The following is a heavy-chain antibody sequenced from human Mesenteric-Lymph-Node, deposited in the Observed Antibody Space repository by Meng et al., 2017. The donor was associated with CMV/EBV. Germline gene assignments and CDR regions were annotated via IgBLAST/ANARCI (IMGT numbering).Heavy chain of an antibody. Sequence: GGSLRLSCAASGFIFNTYSINWVRQAPGKGLEWVSCISSSGRSTYYADSVKGRFTISRDNAKNSLYLQMNSLRAEDTAVYYCGREEDSSSWGGAFDIWGQGTTVTVSS. CDR2: ISSSGRST. CDR1: GFIFNTYS. D-gene: IGHD6-6*01. CDR3: GREEDSSSWGGAFDI. V-gene: IGHV3-21*04. J-gene: IGHJ3*02.